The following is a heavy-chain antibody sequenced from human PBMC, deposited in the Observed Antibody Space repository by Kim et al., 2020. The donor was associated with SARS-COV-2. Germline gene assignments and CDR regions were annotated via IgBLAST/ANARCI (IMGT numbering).Heavy chain of an antibody. CDR2: ISSSSSTI. CDR1: GFTFSSYS. V-gene: IGHV3-48*02. D-gene: IGHD3-22*01. J-gene: IGHJ4*02. Sequence: GSLRLSCAASGFTFSSYSMNWVRQAPGKGLEWVSYISSSSSTIYYADSVKGRFTISRDNAKNSLYLQMNSLRDEDTAVYYCARVHTYYYDSSGYHLDYWGQGTLVTVSS. CDR3: ARVHTYYYDSSGYHLDY.